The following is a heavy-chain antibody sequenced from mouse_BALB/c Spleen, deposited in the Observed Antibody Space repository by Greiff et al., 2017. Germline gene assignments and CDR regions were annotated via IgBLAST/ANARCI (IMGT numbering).Heavy chain of an antibody. CDR3: ALITTASAWFAY. Sequence: QVQLKESGAELVRPGSSVKISCKASGYAFSSYWMNWVKQRPGQGLEWIGQIYPGDGDTNYNGKFKGKATLTADKSSSTAYMQLSSLTSEDSAVYFCALITTASAWFAYWGQGTLVTVSA. J-gene: IGHJ3*01. D-gene: IGHD1-2*01. CDR2: IYPGDGDT. CDR1: GYAFSSYW. V-gene: IGHV1-80*01.